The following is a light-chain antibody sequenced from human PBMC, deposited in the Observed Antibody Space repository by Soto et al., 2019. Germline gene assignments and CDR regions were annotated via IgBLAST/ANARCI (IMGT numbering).Light chain of an antibody. Sequence: EIVMTQSPATLSVSPGERATLSCSASQSVSSSLAWYQQKPGQAPRLLIYGASTRATGIPARFSGSGSETQFTLTISSLQSEDFAVYYCQQYNNGPTYTFGQGTKLEIK. CDR2: GAS. J-gene: IGKJ2*01. CDR1: QSVSSS. CDR3: QQYNNGPTYT. V-gene: IGKV3-15*01.